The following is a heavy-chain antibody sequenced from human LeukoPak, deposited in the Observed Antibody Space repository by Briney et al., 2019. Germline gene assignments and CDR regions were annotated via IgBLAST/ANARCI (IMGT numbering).Heavy chain of an antibody. V-gene: IGHV1-2*02. CDR3: AREPSLVTMTPAGWFDP. CDR1: GYTFTAYN. J-gene: IGHJ5*02. CDR2: INPNSGGT. D-gene: IGHD3-3*01. Sequence: ASLKVSCKASGYTFTAYNMHWVRQAPGQGLEWMGWINPNSGGTNYAQKFQGRVTMTRDTSISTAYMELSRLRSDDTAVYYCAREPSLVTMTPAGWFDPWGQGTLVTVSS.